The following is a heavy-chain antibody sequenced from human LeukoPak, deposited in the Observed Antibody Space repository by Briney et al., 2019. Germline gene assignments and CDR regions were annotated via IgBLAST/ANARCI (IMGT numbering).Heavy chain of an antibody. V-gene: IGHV3-30*09. CDR3: ARSLARIREVKGAFDI. Sequence: GGSLRVSRAHSLFTLSSYAMYWVRQAPPKGLEWVAVISDDGPNKYNAESVKGRIAISRDNSKNTLYLLLHRLRAEDTAVYYCARSLARIREVKGAFDIWGQGTMVTVSS. D-gene: IGHD3-10*01. J-gene: IGHJ3*02. CDR1: LFTLSSYA. CDR2: ISDDGPNK.